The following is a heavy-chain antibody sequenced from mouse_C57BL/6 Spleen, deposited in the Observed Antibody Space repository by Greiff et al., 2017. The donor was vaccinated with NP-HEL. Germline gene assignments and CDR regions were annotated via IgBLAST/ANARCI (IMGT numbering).Heavy chain of an antibody. Sequence: VKLQQSGAELVKPGASVKLSCKASGYTFTEYTIHWVKQRSGQGLEWIGWFYPGSGSIKYNEKFKDKATLTADKSSSTVYMELSRLTSEDSAVYFCARHPNYYGSSYLYYFDYWGQGTTLTVSS. J-gene: IGHJ2*01. CDR1: GYTFTEYT. V-gene: IGHV1-62-2*01. CDR3: ARHPNYYGSSYLYYFDY. CDR2: FYPGSGSI. D-gene: IGHD1-1*01.